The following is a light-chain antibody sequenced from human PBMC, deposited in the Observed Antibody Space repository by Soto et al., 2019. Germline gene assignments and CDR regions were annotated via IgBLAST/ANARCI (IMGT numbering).Light chain of an antibody. J-gene: IGLJ3*02. V-gene: IGLV2-14*01. CDR3: SSSTSTTTV. CDR1: SSDVGGYNL. CDR2: EVS. Sequence: QSVLTQPASVSGSPGQSITISCTGTSSDVGGYNLVSWYQQHPGKAPKLMIYEVSNRPSGVSNRFSGSKSGNTASLNISGLQAEDEADYYCSSSTSTTTVFGGGTKLTVL.